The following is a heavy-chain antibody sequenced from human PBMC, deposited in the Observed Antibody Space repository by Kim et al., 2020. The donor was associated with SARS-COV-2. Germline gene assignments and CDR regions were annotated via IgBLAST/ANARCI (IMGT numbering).Heavy chain of an antibody. V-gene: IGHV4-34*01. Sequence: SETLSLTCAVYGGSFSGYYWSWIRQPPGKGLEWIGEINHSGSTNYNPSLKSRVTISVDTSKNQFSLKLSSVTAADTAVYYCARSIQGGYYVLSYWGQGTLVTVSS. D-gene: IGHD3-22*01. CDR1: GGSFSGYY. CDR2: INHSGST. CDR3: ARSIQGGYYVLSY. J-gene: IGHJ4*02.